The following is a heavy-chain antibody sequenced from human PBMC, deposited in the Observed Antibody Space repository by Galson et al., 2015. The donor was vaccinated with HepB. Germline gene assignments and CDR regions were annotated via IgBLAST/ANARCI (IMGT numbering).Heavy chain of an antibody. V-gene: IGHV3-21*01. D-gene: IGHD3-10*01. CDR2: ISGTSWTI. CDR3: TRDSRRITDHDPFDI. CDR1: GFTFSRYS. Sequence: SLRLSCAASGFTFSRYSMNWVRQAPGKGLEWVSSISGTSWTIYQADSLKGRFTTSRDNTKNSLYLQMSSLRAEDTAVNYCTRDSRRITDHDPFDIWGQGTMVTVSS. J-gene: IGHJ3*02.